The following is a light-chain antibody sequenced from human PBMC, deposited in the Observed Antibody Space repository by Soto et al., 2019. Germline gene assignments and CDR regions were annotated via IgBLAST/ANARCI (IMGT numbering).Light chain of an antibody. Sequence: QAVVTQPASVSGSPGQSITISCTGTSSDVGGYNYVSWYQQHPGKAPKLMIYEVSNRPSGVSNRFSASKSGNTASLTISGLQAEDEADYYCSSYTSSSSVVFGGGTKVTVL. V-gene: IGLV2-14*01. CDR3: SSYTSSSSVV. CDR2: EVS. CDR1: SSDVGGYNY. J-gene: IGLJ2*01.